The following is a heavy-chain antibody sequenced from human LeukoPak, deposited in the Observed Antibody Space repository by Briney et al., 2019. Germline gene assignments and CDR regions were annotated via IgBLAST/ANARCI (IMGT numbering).Heavy chain of an antibody. J-gene: IGHJ6*04. V-gene: IGHV3-48*03. Sequence: PGGSLRLSCAASGFTFSSYEMNWVRQAPGKGLEWVSYISSSGSTIYYADSVKGRFTISRDNAKNSLYLQMNSLRAEDTAVYYCATYYYGSGSYYIHYYGMDVWGKGTTVTVSS. D-gene: IGHD3-10*01. CDR3: ATYYYGSGSYYIHYYGMDV. CDR1: GFTFSSYE. CDR2: ISSSGSTI.